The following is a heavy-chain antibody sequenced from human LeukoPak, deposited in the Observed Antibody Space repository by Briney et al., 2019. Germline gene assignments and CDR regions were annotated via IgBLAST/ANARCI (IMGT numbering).Heavy chain of an antibody. V-gene: IGHV4-59*01. J-gene: IGHJ4*02. D-gene: IGHD2-21*02. CDR2: LYYNRGA. CDR1: GGSISGYY. CDR3: ARWSDCGGDCHILDH. Sequence: NPSETLSLTCTVSGGSISGYYWSWSRQAPGKGVEWIGNLYYNRGAWYKSSLKSRVTTSVDTSKNEFSLKLSSVTAADTAVYYCARWSDCGGDCHILDHWGQGILVTVAS.